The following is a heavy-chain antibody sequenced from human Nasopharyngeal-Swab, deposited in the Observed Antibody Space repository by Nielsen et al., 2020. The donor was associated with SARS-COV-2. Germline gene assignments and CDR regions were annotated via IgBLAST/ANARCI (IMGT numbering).Heavy chain of an antibody. Sequence: WIRQPPGKGLEWVSSISSSSSYIYYADPVKGRFTISRDNATNSLYLQMNSLRAEDTAVYYCARDTVLYYDILTGYALDYWGQGTLVTVSS. CDR2: ISSSSSYI. D-gene: IGHD3-9*01. V-gene: IGHV3-21*01. J-gene: IGHJ4*02. CDR3: ARDTVLYYDILTGYALDY.